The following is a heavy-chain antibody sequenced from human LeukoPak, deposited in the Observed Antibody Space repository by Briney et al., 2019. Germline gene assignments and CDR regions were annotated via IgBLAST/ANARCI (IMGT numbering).Heavy chain of an antibody. Sequence: GGSLRLSCAASGFTFSDYCMSWIRQAPGKGLEWVSYISSDDRTIYYADSVQGRFTISRDNAKNSMYLQMNSLRAEDTAVYYCARDRRYDSSSKLDYWGQGSLVTVSS. D-gene: IGHD6-6*01. CDR2: ISSDDRTI. V-gene: IGHV3-11*04. J-gene: IGHJ4*02. CDR1: GFTFSDYC. CDR3: ARDRRYDSSSKLDY.